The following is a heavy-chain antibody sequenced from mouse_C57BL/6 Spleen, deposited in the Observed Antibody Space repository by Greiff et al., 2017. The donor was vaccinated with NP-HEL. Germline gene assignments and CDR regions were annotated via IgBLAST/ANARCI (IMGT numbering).Heavy chain of an antibody. CDR1: GYTFTSYW. V-gene: IGHV1-50*01. CDR3: ARDYDGSSYPDY. CDR2: IDPSDSYT. J-gene: IGHJ2*01. Sequence: QVQLQQPGAELVKPGASVKLSCKASGYTFTSYWMQWVKQRPGQGLEWIGEIDPSDSYTNYNQKFKGKATLTVDTSSSTAYMQLSSLTSEDSAVYYCARDYDGSSYPDYWRQGTTRTVSS. D-gene: IGHD1-1*01.